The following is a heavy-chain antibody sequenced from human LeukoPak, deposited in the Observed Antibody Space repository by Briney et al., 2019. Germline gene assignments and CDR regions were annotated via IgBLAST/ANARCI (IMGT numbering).Heavy chain of an antibody. CDR1: GFTFSSYG. Sequence: GGSLRLSCAASGFTFSSYGMHWVRQAPGKGLEWVAVISYDGSNKYYADSVKGRFTISRDNSKNTLYLQMNSLRAEATAVYYCAKDLGAEVGVDYWGQGTLVTVSS. V-gene: IGHV3-30*18. CDR2: ISYDGSNK. CDR3: AKDLGAEVGVDY. J-gene: IGHJ4*02. D-gene: IGHD3-3*01.